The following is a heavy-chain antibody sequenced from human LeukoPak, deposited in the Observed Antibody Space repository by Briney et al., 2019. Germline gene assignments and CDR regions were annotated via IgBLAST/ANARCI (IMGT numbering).Heavy chain of an antibody. CDR3: AREMGYCGGDCYSGYYYYYGMDV. CDR1: GFTFSSYG. CDR2: IWYDGSNK. V-gene: IGHV3-33*01. Sequence: PGGSLRLSCAASGFTFSSYGMHWVRQAPGKGLEWVAVIWYDGSNKYYADSVKGRFTISRDNSKNTLYLQMNSLRAEDTAVYYCAREMGYCGGDCYSGYYYYYGMDVWGQGTTVTASS. D-gene: IGHD2-21*02. J-gene: IGHJ6*02.